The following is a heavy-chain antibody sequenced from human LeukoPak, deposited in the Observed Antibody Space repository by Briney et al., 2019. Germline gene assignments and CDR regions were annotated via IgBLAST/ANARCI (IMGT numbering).Heavy chain of an antibody. Sequence: SQTLSLTCTVSGGAISSNYWSWLRQPPGKGLEWIGYIYYSGSTNYNPSLKSRVTISVDTSKNQFSLKLNSVTAADTAVYYCARDVFRAFDIWGQGTMVTVSS. J-gene: IGHJ3*02. CDR3: ARDVFRAFDI. V-gene: IGHV4-59*01. D-gene: IGHD2-21*01. CDR2: IYYSGST. CDR1: GGAISSNY.